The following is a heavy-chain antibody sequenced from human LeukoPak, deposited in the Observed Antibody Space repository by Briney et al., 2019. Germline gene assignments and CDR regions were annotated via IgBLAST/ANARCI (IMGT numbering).Heavy chain of an antibody. Sequence: GGSLRLSCAASGFTFSSYGMHWVRQAPGKGLEWVAVISYDGSNKYYAHSVKGRFTISRDNSTNTLYLQMNSLRAEDTAVYYCAKDRGGSYYSWGQGTLVTVSS. CDR3: AKDRGGSYYS. CDR1: GFTFSSYG. V-gene: IGHV3-30*18. CDR2: ISYDGSNK. D-gene: IGHD1-26*01. J-gene: IGHJ4*02.